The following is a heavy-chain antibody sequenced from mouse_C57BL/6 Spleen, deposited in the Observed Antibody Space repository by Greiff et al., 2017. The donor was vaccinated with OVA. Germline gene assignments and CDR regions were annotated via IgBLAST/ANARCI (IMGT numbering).Heavy chain of an antibody. CDR2: IDPSDSET. CDR3: ARTTVVARDWYFDV. D-gene: IGHD1-1*01. CDR1: GYTFTSYW. J-gene: IGHJ1*03. V-gene: IGHV1-52*01. Sequence: QVQLQQPGAELVRPGSSVKLSCKASGYTFTSYWMHWVKQRPIQGLEWIGNIDPSDSETHYNQKFKDKATLTVDKSSSTAYMQLSSRTSEDSAVYYCARTTVVARDWYFDVWGTGTTVTVSS.